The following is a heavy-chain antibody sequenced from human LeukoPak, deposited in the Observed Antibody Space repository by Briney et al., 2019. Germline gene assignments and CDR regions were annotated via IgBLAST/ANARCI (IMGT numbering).Heavy chain of an antibody. CDR3: ARDVVGNSPRGGYYYYYMDV. Sequence: PGGSLRLSCAASGFTFSDYYMSWIRQAPGKGLEWVSYISSSGSTIYYADSVKGRFTISRDNAKNSLYLQMNSLRAEDTAVYYCARDVVGNSPRGGYYYYYMDVWGKGTTVTVSS. V-gene: IGHV3-11*04. CDR1: GFTFSDYY. D-gene: IGHD4-23*01. J-gene: IGHJ6*03. CDR2: ISSSGSTI.